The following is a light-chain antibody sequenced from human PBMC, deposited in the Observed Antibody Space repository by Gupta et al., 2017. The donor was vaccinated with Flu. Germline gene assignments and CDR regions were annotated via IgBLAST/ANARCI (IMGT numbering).Light chain of an antibody. CDR1: NIGSKS. CDR3: QVWDGGRDDSGL. CDR2: DDS. J-gene: IGLJ2*01. Sequence: SSVLTQPPSVSMAPGQTTRMTCGGTNIGSKSVHWYQQKPGQAPVVVVYDDSDRPSGIPERFSGSHSGNTATLTINRVDAGDEADYYCQVWDGGRDDSGLFGGGNKLTVL. V-gene: IGLV3-21*02.